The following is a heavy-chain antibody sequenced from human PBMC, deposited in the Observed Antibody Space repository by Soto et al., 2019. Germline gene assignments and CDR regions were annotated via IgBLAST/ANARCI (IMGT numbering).Heavy chain of an antibody. D-gene: IGHD6-19*01. CDR3: ARGVIAVAGYHFDF. Sequence: SETLSLTCTVSGGSISNGGYNWSWVRQHPGRGLEWIGYINYSRCTCYNPSLKSRVTVSVDTSKNQFSLKLSSVTAADTAVYYCARGVIAVAGYHFDFWGQGALVTVSS. V-gene: IGHV4-31*03. CDR1: GGSISNGGYN. J-gene: IGHJ4*02. CDR2: INYSRCT.